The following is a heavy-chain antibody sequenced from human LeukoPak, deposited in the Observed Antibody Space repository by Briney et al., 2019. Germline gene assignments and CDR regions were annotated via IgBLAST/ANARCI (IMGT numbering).Heavy chain of an antibody. V-gene: IGHV3-53*01. CDR1: GFTIKNNY. CDR2: IYSGDIT. CDR3: ARDNGMFRGASS. D-gene: IGHD3-10*01. Sequence: SGGSLRLSCAASGFTIKNNYMSWVRQAPGKGLEWVSIIYSGDITYYAHSVKGRFTISRDNSKNTLYLQMNSLRAEDTAMYYCARDNGMFRGASSWGQGTLVTVSS. J-gene: IGHJ5*02.